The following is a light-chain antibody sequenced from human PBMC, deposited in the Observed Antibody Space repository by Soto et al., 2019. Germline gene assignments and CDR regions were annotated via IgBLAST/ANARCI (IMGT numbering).Light chain of an antibody. J-gene: IGLJ1*01. CDR3: SSYTSSSNYV. CDR2: DVS. CDR1: SSDVGGYNY. Sequence: QSVLTQPASVSGSPGQSITISRTGTSSDVGGYNYVSWYQQHPGKAPKLMIYDVSNRPSGVSNRFSGSKSGNTASLTISGLQAEYEADYYCSSYTSSSNYVFGTGTKVTVL. V-gene: IGLV2-14*01.